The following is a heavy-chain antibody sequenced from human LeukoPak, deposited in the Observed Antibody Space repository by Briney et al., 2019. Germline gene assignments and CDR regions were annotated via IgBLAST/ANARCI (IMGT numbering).Heavy chain of an antibody. D-gene: IGHD2-21*02. CDR2: ISSGSTSI. V-gene: IGHV3-48*02. CDR3: ARGARRNCGGDCYHP. Sequence: GGSPRLSCAASGFTFSTYNMQWVRQAPGKGLEWVSSISSGSTSIYYADSVKDRFTISRDDAKDSLYLQMNSLGDEDTAVYYCARGARRNCGGDCYHPWGQGTLVTVSS. CDR1: GFTFSTYN. J-gene: IGHJ5*02.